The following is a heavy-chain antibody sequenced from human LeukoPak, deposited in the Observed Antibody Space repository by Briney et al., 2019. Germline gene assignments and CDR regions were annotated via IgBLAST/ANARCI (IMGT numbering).Heavy chain of an antibody. J-gene: IGHJ4*02. CDR3: ARGYCTGIVGATLCYFDY. Sequence: GASVKVSCKASGYTFTSYGISWVRQAPGQGLEWMGWISAYNGNTNYAQKLQGRVTMTTDTSTSTAYMELRSLRSDDTAVYYCARGYCTGIVGATLCYFDYWGQGTLVTVSS. V-gene: IGHV1-18*01. CDR1: GYTFTSYG. CDR2: ISAYNGNT. D-gene: IGHD1-26*01.